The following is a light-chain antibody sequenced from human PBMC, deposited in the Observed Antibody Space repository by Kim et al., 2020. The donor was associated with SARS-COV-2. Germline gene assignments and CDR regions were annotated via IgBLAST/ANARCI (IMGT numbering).Light chain of an antibody. Sequence: SSLSAAIGDIVSCTCQASHNIINWFKWYQQKPGKVPKHLVYDSSNLETGVLSRFSGGGSGTDFTFTISSLQPEDIATYYCQQSPYTFGQGTKLEI. J-gene: IGKJ2*01. CDR1: HNIINW. CDR3: QQSPYT. V-gene: IGKV1-33*01. CDR2: DSS.